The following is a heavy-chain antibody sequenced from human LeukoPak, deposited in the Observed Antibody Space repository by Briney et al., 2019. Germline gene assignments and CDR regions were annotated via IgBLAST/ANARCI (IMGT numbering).Heavy chain of an antibody. CDR1: GFALSTSGMC. Sequence: SGPALVKPTQTLTLTCTFSGFALSTSGMCVGWIRQPPGKALEWLYRVSWDGDKYYSTSLTTRLTISKDTSKNQVVLTMTNMDPVDTATYYCARALCGYSYGYDYWGQGTLVTVSS. D-gene: IGHD5-18*01. CDR3: ARALCGYSYGYDY. V-gene: IGHV2-70*11. J-gene: IGHJ4*02. CDR2: VSWDGDK.